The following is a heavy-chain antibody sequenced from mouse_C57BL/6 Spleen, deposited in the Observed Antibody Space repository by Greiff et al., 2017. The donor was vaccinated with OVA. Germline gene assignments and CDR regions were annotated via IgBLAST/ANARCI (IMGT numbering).Heavy chain of an antibody. V-gene: IGHV1-20*01. J-gene: IGHJ2*01. Sequence: EVQGVESGPELVKPGDSVKISCKASGYSFTGYFMNWVMQSHGKSLEWIGRINPYNGDTFYNQKFKGKATLTVDKSSSTAHMELRSLTSEDSAVYYCARGYYGSSYGFDYWGQGTTLTVSS. D-gene: IGHD1-1*01. CDR3: ARGYYGSSYGFDY. CDR2: INPYNGDT. CDR1: GYSFTGYF.